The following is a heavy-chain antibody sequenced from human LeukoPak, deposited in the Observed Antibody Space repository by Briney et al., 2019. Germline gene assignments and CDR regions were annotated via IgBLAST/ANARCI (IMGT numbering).Heavy chain of an antibody. CDR2: INPNGGGT. V-gene: IGHV1-2*02. Sequence: ASVKVSCKASGYTFTGYYMHWVRQAPGQGLEWMGWINPNGGGTNYAQKFRGRVTMTRDTSISTAYMELSRLRSDDTAVYYCARDIVMVTYWFDPWGQGTLVTVSS. D-gene: IGHD5-18*01. CDR3: ARDIVMVTYWFDP. CDR1: GYTFTGYY. J-gene: IGHJ5*02.